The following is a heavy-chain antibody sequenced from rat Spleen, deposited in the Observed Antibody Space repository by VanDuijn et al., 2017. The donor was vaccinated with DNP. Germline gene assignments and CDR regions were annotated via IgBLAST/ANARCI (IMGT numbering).Heavy chain of an antibody. CDR3: ARHPSYGGSNYFDY. V-gene: IGHV5S13*01. CDR2: IIVGGGNT. J-gene: IGHJ2*01. Sequence: EVQLVESGGGLVQPGRSLKVSCAASGFTFSNYGMAWVRQAPTKGLEWVASIIVGGGNTFYGDSVKGRFTISRDNAKNTQYLQMDSLRSEDTATYYGARHPSYGGSNYFDYWGQGVMVTVSS. CDR1: GFTFSNYG. D-gene: IGHD1-11*01.